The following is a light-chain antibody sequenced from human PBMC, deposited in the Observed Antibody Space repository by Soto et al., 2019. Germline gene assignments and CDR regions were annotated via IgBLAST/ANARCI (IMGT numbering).Light chain of an antibody. CDR1: SSSVGAGYD. CDR3: QSYDTTLSRV. V-gene: IGLV1-40*01. Sequence: QSVLTQPPSVSGAPGQRVTISCTGSSSSVGAGYDVHWYQHLPGTAPKLLIFSNTNRPSGVPDRFSGSKSGTSVSLAIAGLQAEDEGDYYCQSYDTTLSRVFGTGTKLTVL. J-gene: IGLJ1*01. CDR2: SNT.